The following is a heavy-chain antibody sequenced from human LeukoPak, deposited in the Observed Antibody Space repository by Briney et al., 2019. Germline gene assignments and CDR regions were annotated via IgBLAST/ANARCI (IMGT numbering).Heavy chain of an antibody. V-gene: IGHV3-33*01. CDR3: ATFPVVGATSPDY. J-gene: IGHJ4*02. CDR2: IWYDGSDK. CDR1: GFTFSSYG. Sequence: GRSLRLSCAASGFTFSSYGMHWVRQAPGKGLEWVAVIWYDGSDKYYADSVKGRFTISRENSKNTLYLQMNSLRAEDTAVYYCATFPVVGATSPDYWGQGTLVTVSS. D-gene: IGHD2-15*01.